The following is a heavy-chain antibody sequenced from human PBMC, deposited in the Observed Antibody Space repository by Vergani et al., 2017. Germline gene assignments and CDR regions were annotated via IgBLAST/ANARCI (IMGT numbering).Heavy chain of an antibody. J-gene: IGHJ4*02. Sequence: QVQLVQSGAEVKKPGSSVKVSCKASGGTFSSYAISWVRQAPGQGLEWMGRIIPILGIANYAQKFQGIVTITADKSTSTAYMELSSLRSEDTAVYYCARDEEYYGSGSYCNVYWGQGTLVTVSS. D-gene: IGHD3-10*01. CDR3: ARDEEYYGSGSYCNVY. V-gene: IGHV1-69*04. CDR1: GGTFSSYA. CDR2: IIPILGIA.